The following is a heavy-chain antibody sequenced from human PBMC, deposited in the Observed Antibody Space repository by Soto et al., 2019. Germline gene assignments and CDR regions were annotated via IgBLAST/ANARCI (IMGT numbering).Heavy chain of an antibody. V-gene: IGHV3-33*01. CDR3: ARGGYCSGGSCYSDHYYYGMDV. D-gene: IGHD2-15*01. CDR2: IWYDGSNK. J-gene: IGHJ6*02. Sequence: QVQLVESGGGVVQPGRSLRLSCAASRFTFSSYGMHWVRQAPGKGLEWVAVIWYDGSNKYYADSVKGRFTISRDNSKNTLYLQMNSLRAEDTAVYYCARGGYCSGGSCYSDHYYYGMDVWGQGTTVTVSS. CDR1: RFTFSSYG.